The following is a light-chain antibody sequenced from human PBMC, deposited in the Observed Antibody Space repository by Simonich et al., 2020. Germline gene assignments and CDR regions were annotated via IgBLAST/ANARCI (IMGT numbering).Light chain of an antibody. CDR3: CSYAGSVV. V-gene: IGLV2-23*01. CDR2: EGR. J-gene: IGLJ2*01. CDR1: SSDVGSYNL. Sequence: QSALTQPASVSGSPGQSITISCTRTSSDVGSYNLVSWYQQHPGKAPKLMIYEGRKRPSGVSNRVSGSKSGNTASLTISGLQAEDEADYYCCSYAGSVVFGGGTKLTVL.